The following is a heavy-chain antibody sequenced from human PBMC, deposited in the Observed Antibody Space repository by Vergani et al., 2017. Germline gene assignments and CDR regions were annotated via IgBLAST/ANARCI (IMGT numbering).Heavy chain of an antibody. CDR3: ARGSCLGGSCYKPLFDY. CDR2: IHTSGST. V-gene: IGHV4-61*02. D-gene: IGHD2-15*01. J-gene: IGHJ4*02. CDR1: GGSINCQNYY. Sequence: QVQLQESGPGLVKPSQTLSLTCTVSGGSINCQNYYWSWIRQPAGKGLEWIGRIHTSGSTNYNPSLKSRVTMSEDTSKNQFSLNLTSVTAADTAVYFCARGSCLGGSCYKPLFDYWGQGILVTVSS.